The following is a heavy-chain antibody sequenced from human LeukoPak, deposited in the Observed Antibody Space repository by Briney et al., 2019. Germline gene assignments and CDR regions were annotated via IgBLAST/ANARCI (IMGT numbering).Heavy chain of an antibody. CDR1: GYSFSGYW. CDR2: IYPADSDT. J-gene: IGHJ4*02. V-gene: IGHV5-51*01. CDR3: ATPHDATAYYSDSSGYFY. Sequence: GESLKISCKGSGYSFSGYWIAWVRQMPGKGLEWMGIIYPADSDTRYSPSFQGQVTISADKSITTAYLQWSSLKASDTAMYYCATPHDATAYYSDSSGYFYWGQGTLVTVSS. D-gene: IGHD3-22*01.